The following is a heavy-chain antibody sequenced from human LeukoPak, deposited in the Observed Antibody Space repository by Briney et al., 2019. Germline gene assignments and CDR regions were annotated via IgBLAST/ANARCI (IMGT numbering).Heavy chain of an antibody. CDR3: ARGRRGRSSSWFDY. Sequence: SETLSLTCAVYGGSFSGDYWSWIRQPPGKGSEWIGEIDHGVNTNYKPSLKSRVTISVDKSKNQFSLKLTSVTAADTAVYYCARGRRGRSSSWFDYWGQGTLVTVSS. D-gene: IGHD6-13*01. CDR2: IDHGVNT. CDR1: GGSFSGDY. V-gene: IGHV4-34*01. J-gene: IGHJ4*02.